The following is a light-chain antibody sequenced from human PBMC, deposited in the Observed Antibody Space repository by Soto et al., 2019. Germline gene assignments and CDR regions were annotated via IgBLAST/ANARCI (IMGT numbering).Light chain of an antibody. CDR2: DAS. V-gene: IGKV3-11*01. CDR3: QQRSNWLT. Sequence: EIVLTQSPATLSLSPGERATLSCRDSQSVRSYLAWYQQTPGQAPRLLIYDASNTATGIPARFGGSGSGTDFTLTISSLEPEDFAVYYCQQRSNWLTFGGGTKVDIK. J-gene: IGKJ4*01. CDR1: QSVRSY.